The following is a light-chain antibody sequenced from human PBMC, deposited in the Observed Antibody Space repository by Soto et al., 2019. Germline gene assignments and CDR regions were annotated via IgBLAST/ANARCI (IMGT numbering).Light chain of an antibody. Sequence: EIVMTQSPATLSVSPGERATLSCRASQSVSSNLAWYQQKPGQAPRLLIYGASTRATGIPARFSGSGSGTELPLTISSLQSEDFAVYYCQQYNNWPQTFGQGTKVEIK. CDR2: GAS. J-gene: IGKJ1*01. V-gene: IGKV3-15*01. CDR1: QSVSSN. CDR3: QQYNNWPQT.